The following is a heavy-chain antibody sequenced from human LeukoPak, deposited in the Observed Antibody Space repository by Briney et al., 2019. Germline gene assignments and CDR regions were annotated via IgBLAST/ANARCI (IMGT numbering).Heavy chain of an antibody. V-gene: IGHV3-7*03. CDR2: IKEDGTEK. J-gene: IGHJ2*01. CDR1: GFTFSNYW. D-gene: IGHD6-19*01. CDR3: AKDLRAVAGGYFDL. Sequence: GGSLRLSCAASGFTFSNYWMSWVRQAPGKGLEWVANIKEDGTEKYYVDSVKGRFTISRGNARNSLYLQMNSLRAEDMALYYCAKDLRAVAGGYFDLWGRGTLVTVSS.